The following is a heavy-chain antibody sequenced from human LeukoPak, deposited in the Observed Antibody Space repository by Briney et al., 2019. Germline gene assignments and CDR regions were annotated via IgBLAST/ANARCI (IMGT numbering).Heavy chain of an antibody. CDR2: ISSSSSTI. J-gene: IGHJ3*02. V-gene: IGHV3-48*01. D-gene: IGHD3-9*01. CDR3: AGAGLRYFDENAFDI. CDR1: GFTFSSYS. Sequence: GRSLRLSCAASGFTFSSYSMNWVRQAPGKGLEWVSYISSSSSTIYYADSVKGRFTISRDNAKNSLYLQMNSLRAEDTAVYYCAGAGLRYFDENAFDIWGQGTMVTVSS.